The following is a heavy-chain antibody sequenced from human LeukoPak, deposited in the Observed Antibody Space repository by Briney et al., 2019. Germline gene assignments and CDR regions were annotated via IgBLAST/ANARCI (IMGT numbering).Heavy chain of an antibody. V-gene: IGHV3-66*01. CDR3: AARMVRGVIDY. D-gene: IGHD3-10*01. CDR2: IYSGGST. CDR1: GFTVSSNY. J-gene: IGHJ4*02. Sequence: GGSLRLSCAASGFTVSSNYMSWVRQAPGKGLEWVSVIYSGGSTYYADSVKGRFTISRDNSKNMLYLQMNSLRAEDTAVYYCAARMVRGVIDYWGQGTLVTVSS.